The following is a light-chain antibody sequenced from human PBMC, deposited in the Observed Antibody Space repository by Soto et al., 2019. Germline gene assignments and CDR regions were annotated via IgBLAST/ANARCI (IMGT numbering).Light chain of an antibody. CDR2: AAS. CDR3: QQSYRSPPT. J-gene: IGKJ1*01. Sequence: DIHMTQSPSSLSASVGDTVTLTCRASQSISYYLNWYQQEPGKVPKLLIYAASGLQSGVPSRFRGSGSGTDFTLTINSLQPEDFATYYCQQSYRSPPTFGQGTKVDIK. CDR1: QSISYY. V-gene: IGKV1-39*01.